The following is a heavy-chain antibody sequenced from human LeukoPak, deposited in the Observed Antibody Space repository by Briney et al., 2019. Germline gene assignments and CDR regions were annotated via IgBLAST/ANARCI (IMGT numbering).Heavy chain of an antibody. V-gene: IGHV3-30*04. Sequence: PGGSLRLSCAASGFTFSSYAMSWVRQAPGKGLEWVAVISYDGSNKYYADSVKGRFTISRDNSKNTLYLQMNSLRAEDTAVYYCARELYYYYYMDVWGKGTTVTVSS. J-gene: IGHJ6*03. CDR3: ARELYYYYYMDV. CDR2: ISYDGSNK. CDR1: GFTFSSYA.